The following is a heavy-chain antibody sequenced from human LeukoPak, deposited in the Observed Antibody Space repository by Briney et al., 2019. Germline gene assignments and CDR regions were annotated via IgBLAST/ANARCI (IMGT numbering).Heavy chain of an antibody. CDR3: AKDLSEYDSSGDFYLSFDY. J-gene: IGHJ4*02. Sequence: GGSLRLSCAASGFTFSSYSMNWVRQAPGKGLEWVSSISSSSSYIYYADSVKGRFSISRDNSKNTLDLQMNSLRAEDTAIYYCAKDLSEYDSSGDFYLSFDYWGQGTLVTVSS. D-gene: IGHD3-22*01. CDR1: GFTFSSYS. V-gene: IGHV3-21*04. CDR2: ISSSSSYI.